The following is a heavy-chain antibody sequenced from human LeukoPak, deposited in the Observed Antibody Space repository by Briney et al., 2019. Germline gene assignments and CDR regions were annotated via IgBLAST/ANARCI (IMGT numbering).Heavy chain of an antibody. CDR3: ARDWVGDTATLDNYRGMDV. CDR1: GFTFSSYA. Sequence: GGSLRLSCAASGFTFSSYAMHWVRQAPGKGLEWVAVISYDGSNKYYADSVKGRFTISRDNSKNTLYLQMNSLRAEDTAVYYCARDWVGDTATLDNYRGMDVWGQGATVIVSS. D-gene: IGHD5-18*01. J-gene: IGHJ6*02. CDR2: ISYDGSNK. V-gene: IGHV3-30-3*01.